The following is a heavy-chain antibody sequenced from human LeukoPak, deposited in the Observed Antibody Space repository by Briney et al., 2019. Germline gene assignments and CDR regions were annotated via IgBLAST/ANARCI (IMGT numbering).Heavy chain of an antibody. CDR1: GFTFSSYA. D-gene: IGHD4-11*01. CDR3: ARAVSNYVPLDY. J-gene: IGHJ4*02. CDR2: ISYDGSNK. V-gene: IGHV3-30*04. Sequence: GGSLRLSCAASGFTFSSYAMHWVRQAPGKGLEWVAVISYDGSNKYYADSVKGRFTISRDNSKNTLYLQMDSLRAEDTAVYYCARAVSNYVPLDYWGQGTLVTVSS.